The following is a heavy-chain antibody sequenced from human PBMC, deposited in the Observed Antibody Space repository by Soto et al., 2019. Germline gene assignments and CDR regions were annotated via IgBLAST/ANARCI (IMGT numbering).Heavy chain of an antibody. Sequence: SETLSLTCTFSGCYISSYYWSWIRQPPGKGLEWIGYIYYSGSTNYNPSLKSRVTISVDTSKNQFSLKLSSVTAADTAVYYCARAYGGYADYWGQGALVTVSS. CDR2: IYYSGST. CDR1: GCYISSYY. J-gene: IGHJ4*02. V-gene: IGHV4-59*01. D-gene: IGHD5-12*01. CDR3: ARAYGGYADY.